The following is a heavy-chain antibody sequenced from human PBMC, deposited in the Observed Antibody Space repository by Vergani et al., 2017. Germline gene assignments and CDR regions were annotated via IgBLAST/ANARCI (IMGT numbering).Heavy chain of an antibody. CDR2: ISYDGSNK. CDR1: GFTFSSYA. V-gene: IGHV3-30-3*01. CDR3: AGYMVGQWLVDPGVNSLDY. Sequence: QVQLVESGGGVVQPGRSLRLSCAASGFTFSSYAMHWVRQAPGKGLEWVAVISYDGSNKYYADSVKGRFTISRDNSKNTLYLQMNSLRAEDTAVYYCAGYMVGQWLVDPGVNSLDYWGQGTLVTVSS. D-gene: IGHD6-19*01. J-gene: IGHJ4*02.